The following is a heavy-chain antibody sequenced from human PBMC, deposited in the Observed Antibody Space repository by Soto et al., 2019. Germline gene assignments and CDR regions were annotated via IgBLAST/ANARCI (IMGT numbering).Heavy chain of an antibody. CDR1: RVTFSTYS. D-gene: IGHD5-18*01. J-gene: IGHJ4*02. V-gene: IGHV3-30*13. CDR2: ISYDVNLQ. CDR3: VSDRGYGHASVPYS. Sequence: GGSLRVSCPASRVTFSTYSMNWVGRAPGTGIDGGAVISYDVNLQQYPDSGMGPLTISRAISKNMVLMQMSSMRAKYTVVYYCVSDRGYGHASVPYSWGQGTLVTVSS.